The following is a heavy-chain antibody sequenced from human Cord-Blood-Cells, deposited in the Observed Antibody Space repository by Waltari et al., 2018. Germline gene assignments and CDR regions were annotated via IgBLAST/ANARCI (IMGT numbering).Heavy chain of an antibody. CDR2: ITAYNGNP. CDR3: SRGFSSGWYWFAP. D-gene: IGHD6-19*01. V-gene: IGHV1-18*01. Sequence: VKKPGASVKVSCKASRYPFTSDGISWVRQAPGQGLELMGWITAYNGNPNYAQKLQDRVTMTKDTSTGTAYMELRSLRSDDTAVYYCSRGFSSGWYWFAPWSQGTLVTVSS. J-gene: IGHJ5*02. CDR1: RYPFTSDG.